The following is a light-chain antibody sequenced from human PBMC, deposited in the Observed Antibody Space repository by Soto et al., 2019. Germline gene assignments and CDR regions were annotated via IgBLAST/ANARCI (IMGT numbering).Light chain of an antibody. CDR3: QQFYDLPIT. CDR1: QDISDV. V-gene: IGKV1-33*01. J-gene: IGKJ5*01. Sequence: DIQMTQSPSALSASVGVRVTITCQASQDISDVLNWYQQQXGKAPKLLIYDASKLQTGVLSRFSGRGSGKDFTFTISSLQPDDSGTYYCQQFYDLPITFGQGTRLEIK. CDR2: DAS.